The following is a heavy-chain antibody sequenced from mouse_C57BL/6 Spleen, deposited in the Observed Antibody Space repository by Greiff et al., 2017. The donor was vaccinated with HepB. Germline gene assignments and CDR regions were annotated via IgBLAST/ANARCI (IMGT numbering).Heavy chain of an antibody. CDR3: AREEGLGFAY. CDR1: GYTFTSYW. D-gene: IGHD2-4*01. J-gene: IGHJ3*01. V-gene: IGHV1-69*01. Sequence: VQLQQSGAELVMPGASVKLSCKASGYTFTSYWMHWVKQRPGQGLEWIGEIDPSDSYTNYNQKFKGKSTLTVDKSSSTAYMQLSSLTSEDSAVYYCAREEGLGFAYWGQGTLVTVSA. CDR2: IDPSDSYT.